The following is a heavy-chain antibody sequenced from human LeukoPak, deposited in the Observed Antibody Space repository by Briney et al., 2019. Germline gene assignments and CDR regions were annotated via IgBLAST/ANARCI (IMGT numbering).Heavy chain of an antibody. V-gene: IGHV1-58*02. J-gene: IGHJ4*02. Sequence: GTSVKVSCKASGFTFTSSAMQWVRQTRGQRLEWIGWIVVGSGNTNYAQKFQERVTITRDMSTSTAYMELSSLRSEDTAVYYCAAVFWSSGYYHIDYWGQGTLVTVSS. CDR2: IVVGSGNT. CDR3: AAVFWSSGYYHIDY. D-gene: IGHD3-22*01. CDR1: GFTFTSSA.